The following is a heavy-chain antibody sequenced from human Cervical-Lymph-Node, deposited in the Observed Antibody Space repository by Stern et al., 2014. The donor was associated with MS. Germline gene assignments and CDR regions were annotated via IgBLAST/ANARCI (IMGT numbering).Heavy chain of an antibody. J-gene: IGHJ6*02. CDR2: IIRIFGTA. Sequence: VKLVESGAEVKKPGSSVRVSCKSSGGTLSTYAITWVRQAPGQGLDWVGVIIRIFGTANYAQKFQGRVTITADESTSTAYMELSSLRSEDTAVYYCARLMTTVTTVDYYYGMDVWGQGTTVTVSS. CDR1: GGTLSTYA. D-gene: IGHD4-11*01. V-gene: IGHV1-69*01. CDR3: ARLMTTVTTVDYYYGMDV.